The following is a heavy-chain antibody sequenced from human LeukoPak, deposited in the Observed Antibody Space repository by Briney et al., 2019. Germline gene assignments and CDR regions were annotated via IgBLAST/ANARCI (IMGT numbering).Heavy chain of an antibody. V-gene: IGHV4-34*01. CDR2: INHSGST. D-gene: IGHD2-2*01. CDR3: ARRGYCSSTSCYSGRFDP. Sequence: SETLSLTCAVYGGSFSGYYWSWIRQPPGKGLEWIGKINHSGSTNYNPSLKSRVTISVDTSKNQFSLKLSSVTAADTAVYYCARRGYCSSTSCYSGRFDPWGQGTLVTVSS. CDR1: GGSFSGYY. J-gene: IGHJ5*02.